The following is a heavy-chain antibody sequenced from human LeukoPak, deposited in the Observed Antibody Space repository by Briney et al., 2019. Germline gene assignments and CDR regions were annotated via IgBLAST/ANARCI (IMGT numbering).Heavy chain of an antibody. Sequence: PSETLSLTCAVSGGSISSGGYSWSWIRQPPGKGLEWIGYIYHSGSTYYNPTLKSRVTISVDRSKNQFSLKLSSVTAADTAVYYCARDKLIYGDRSRGAGMLGYYGMDVWGQGTTVTVSS. CDR3: ARDKLIYGDRSRGAGMLGYYGMDV. CDR2: IYHSGST. CDR1: GGSISSGGYS. V-gene: IGHV4-30-2*01. D-gene: IGHD4-17*01. J-gene: IGHJ6*02.